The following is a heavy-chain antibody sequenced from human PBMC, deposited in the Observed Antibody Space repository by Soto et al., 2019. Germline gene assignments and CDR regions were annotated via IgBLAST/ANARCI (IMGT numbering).Heavy chain of an antibody. D-gene: IGHD6-25*01. CDR1: GFTFSSYT. V-gene: IGHV3-21*01. J-gene: IGHJ6*02. CDR2: VSSSSRYI. Sequence: EVQLVESGGGLVKPGGSLRLSCAASGFTFSSYTMNWVRQAPGKGLEWVSSVSSSSRYIYYGDSVKGRFTISRDNAKNSLYLQMNSVRAEDTGVYYCVSDGYQRSMGVWGQGTTVTVSS. CDR3: VSDGYQRSMGV.